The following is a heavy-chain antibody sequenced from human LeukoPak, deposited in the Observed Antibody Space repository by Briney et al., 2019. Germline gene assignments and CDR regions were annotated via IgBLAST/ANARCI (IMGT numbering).Heavy chain of an antibody. Sequence: ASVKVSCKASGYTFTSYGISWVRQAPGQGLEWMGWISAYNGNTNYAQKLQGRVTMTTDTSTSTAYMELRSLGSDDTAVYHCAREREYYYDSSGYRPNNWFDPWGQGTLVTVSS. D-gene: IGHD3-22*01. CDR2: ISAYNGNT. CDR3: AREREYYYDSSGYRPNNWFDP. V-gene: IGHV1-18*01. J-gene: IGHJ5*02. CDR1: GYTFTSYG.